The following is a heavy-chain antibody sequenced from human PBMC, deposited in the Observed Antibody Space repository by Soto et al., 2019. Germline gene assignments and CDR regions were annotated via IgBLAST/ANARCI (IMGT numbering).Heavy chain of an antibody. Sequence: QVQLVESGGGVVQPGRSLRLSCAASGFTFSSYGMHWVRQAPGKGLEWVAVIWYDGSNKYYADSVKGRFTISRDNSKNTLDLQMNSLRAEDTAVYYCARDYYDVWSGLYYYYYMDVWGKGTTVTVSS. J-gene: IGHJ6*03. V-gene: IGHV3-33*01. CDR3: ARDYYDVWSGLYYYYYMDV. D-gene: IGHD3-3*01. CDR1: GFTFSSYG. CDR2: IWYDGSNK.